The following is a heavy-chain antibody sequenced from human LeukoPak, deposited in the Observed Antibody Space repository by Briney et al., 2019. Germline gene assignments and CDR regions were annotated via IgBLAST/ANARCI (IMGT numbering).Heavy chain of an antibody. Sequence: PSETLSLTCTVSGGSISSSSYYWGWIRQPPGKGLEWIGSIYYSGSTYYNPSLKSRVTISVDRSKNQFSLKLSSVTAADTAVYYCARRDSAAFFNWFDPWGQGTLVTVSS. V-gene: IGHV4-39*01. CDR2: IYYSGST. CDR3: ARRDSAAFFNWFDP. D-gene: IGHD2-2*01. J-gene: IGHJ5*02. CDR1: GGSISSSSYY.